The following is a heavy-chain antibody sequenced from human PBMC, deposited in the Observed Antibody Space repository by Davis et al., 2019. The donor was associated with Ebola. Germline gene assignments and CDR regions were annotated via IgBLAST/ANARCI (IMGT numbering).Heavy chain of an antibody. J-gene: IGHJ6*02. CDR2: IIPMFGTA. Sequence: SVKVSCKASGFTFTNYYMDWVRQAPGQGLEWMGGIIPMFGTANYAQKFQGRVTITADKSTSTAYMELSSLRSEDTAVYYCARDSIIAVAGRDYYYGMDVWGQGTTVTVSS. CDR3: ARDSIIAVAGRDYYYGMDV. V-gene: IGHV1-69*06. D-gene: IGHD6-19*01. CDR1: GFTFTNYY.